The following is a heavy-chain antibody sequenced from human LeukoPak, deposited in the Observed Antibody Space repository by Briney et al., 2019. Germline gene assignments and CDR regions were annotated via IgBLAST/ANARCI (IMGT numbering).Heavy chain of an antibody. Sequence: GGSLRLSCAASGFTFSSYSMNWVRQAPGKGLEWVSSISSSSSYIYYADSVEGRFTISRDNSKNTLYLQMNSLRAEDTAVYYCAKEVGTDIVATIGYDYWGQGTLVTVSS. V-gene: IGHV3-21*01. CDR1: GFTFSSYS. CDR3: AKEVGTDIVATIGYDY. CDR2: ISSSSSYI. J-gene: IGHJ4*02. D-gene: IGHD5-12*01.